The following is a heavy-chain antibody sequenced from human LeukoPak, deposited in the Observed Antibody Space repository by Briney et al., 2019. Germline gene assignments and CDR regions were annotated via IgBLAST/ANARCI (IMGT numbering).Heavy chain of an antibody. Sequence: ASVKVSCKASGYTFTSYYMHWVRQAPGRGLEWMGIINPSGGSTSYAQKFQGRVTMTRDMSTSTVYMELSSLRSEDTAVYYCARDGCSGGSCYYPYSYYFDYWGQGTLVTVSS. CDR3: ARDGCSGGSCYYPYSYYFDY. J-gene: IGHJ4*02. CDR1: GYTFTSYY. V-gene: IGHV1-46*01. CDR2: INPSGGST. D-gene: IGHD2-15*01.